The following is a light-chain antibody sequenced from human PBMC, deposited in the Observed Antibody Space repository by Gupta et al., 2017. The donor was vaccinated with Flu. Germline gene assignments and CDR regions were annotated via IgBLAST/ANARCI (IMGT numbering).Light chain of an antibody. V-gene: IGKV3-15*01. CDR1: QSVSSN. CDR2: GES. Sequence: EIVMTQSPATLSVSPGERATLSCRASQSVSSNFAWYQQKPGQGPRLLIYGESTRATGIPARFSGSGSGTEFTLTISSLQSEDFAVYYCQQYNNWPLLTFGGGTKVEIK. CDR3: QQYNNWPLLT. J-gene: IGKJ4*01.